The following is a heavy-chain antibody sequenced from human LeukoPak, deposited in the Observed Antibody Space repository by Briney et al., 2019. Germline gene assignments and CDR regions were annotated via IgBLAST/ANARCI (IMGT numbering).Heavy chain of an antibody. CDR3: ARDLAVAGGY. D-gene: IGHD6-19*01. CDR1: GFTFSSYG. Sequence: QPGGTLRLSCAASGFTFSSYGMSWVRQAPGKGLEWVSTISDSGGNTYYADSGKGRFTISRDNSKNTLYLQVDSLRAEDTAVYYCARDLAVAGGYWGQGTLVTVSS. V-gene: IGHV3-23*01. J-gene: IGHJ4*02. CDR2: ISDSGGNT.